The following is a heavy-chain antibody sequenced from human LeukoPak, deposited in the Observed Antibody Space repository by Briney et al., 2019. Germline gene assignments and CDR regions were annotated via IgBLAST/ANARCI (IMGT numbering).Heavy chain of an antibody. V-gene: IGHV4-30-2*01. Sequence: SETLSLTCAVSGGSISSGGYSWSWIRQPPGKGLEWIGYIYHSGSTYYNPSLKSRVTISVDRSKNQFSLKLSSVTAADTAVYYCARGGTGSGWYGVPFDYWGQGTLVTVSS. D-gene: IGHD6-19*01. CDR1: GGSISSGGYS. CDR3: ARGGTGSGWYGVPFDY. CDR2: IYHSGST. J-gene: IGHJ4*02.